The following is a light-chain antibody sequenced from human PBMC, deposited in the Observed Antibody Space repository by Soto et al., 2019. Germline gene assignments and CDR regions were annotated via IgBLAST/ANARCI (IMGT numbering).Light chain of an antibody. CDR3: SSYTSSSTL. J-gene: IGLJ2*01. V-gene: IGLV2-14*01. Sequence: QSVLTQPASVSGSPGQSITISCTGTSSDVGGYNYVSWYQQHPGKAPKLMIYEVTNRPSGVSNRFFGSKSGNTASLTISGLQAEDEADYYCSSYTSSSTLFGGGTKLTVL. CDR1: SSDVGGYNY. CDR2: EVT.